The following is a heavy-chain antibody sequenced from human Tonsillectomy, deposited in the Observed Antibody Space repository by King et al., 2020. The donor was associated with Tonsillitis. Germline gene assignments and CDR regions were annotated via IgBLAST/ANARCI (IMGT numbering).Heavy chain of an antibody. J-gene: IGHJ4*02. CDR1: GFTFSSYG. Sequence: VQLVESGGGVVQPGRSLRLSCAASGFTFSSYGMHWVRQAPGKGLEWVAVISYDGSNKYYADSVKGRFTISRDNSKNTLYPQMNSLRAEDTAVYYCAKDLPTRADYWGQGTLVTVSS. V-gene: IGHV3-30*18. CDR2: ISYDGSNK. CDR3: AKDLPTRADY.